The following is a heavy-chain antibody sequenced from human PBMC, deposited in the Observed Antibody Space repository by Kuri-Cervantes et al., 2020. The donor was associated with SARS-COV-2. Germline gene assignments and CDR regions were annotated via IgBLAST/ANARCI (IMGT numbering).Heavy chain of an antibody. Sequence: SCAVSGYSISSSNWWGWIRQPPGKGLEWIGYIYYSGSTYYNPSLKSRVTISVDTSKNQFSLKLSSVTAADTAVYYCARLYYDFWSGYYFDYWGQGTLVTVSS. J-gene: IGHJ4*02. V-gene: IGHV4-28*01. CDR3: ARLYYDFWSGYYFDY. CDR2: IYYSGST. D-gene: IGHD3-3*01. CDR1: GYSISSSNW.